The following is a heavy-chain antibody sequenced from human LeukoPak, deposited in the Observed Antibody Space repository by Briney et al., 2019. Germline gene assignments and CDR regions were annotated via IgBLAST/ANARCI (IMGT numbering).Heavy chain of an antibody. V-gene: IGHV3-21*01. CDR2: ISRSSTYM. D-gene: IGHD3-22*01. J-gene: IGHJ4*02. CDR3: AKVRVDYYDSSALDY. Sequence: PGGSLRLSCAASGFTFSSYSMNWVRQAPGKGLEWVSSISRSSTYMYYADSVKGRFTISRDNARNSLYLQMNSLRAEDTAVYYCAKVRVDYYDSSALDYWGQGTLVTVSS. CDR1: GFTFSSYS.